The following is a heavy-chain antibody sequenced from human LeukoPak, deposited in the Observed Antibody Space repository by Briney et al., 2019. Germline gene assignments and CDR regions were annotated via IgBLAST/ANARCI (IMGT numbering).Heavy chain of an antibody. Sequence: GGSLRLSCAASGFTFSSYEMNWVRQAPGKGLEWVSYVSSSGSTIYYADSVKGRFTISRDNAKNSLYLQMNSLRAEDTAVYYCARLLGYCSSTSCYGHYYYGMDVWGQGTTVTVSS. J-gene: IGHJ6*02. CDR2: VSSSGSTI. CDR3: ARLLGYCSSTSCYGHYYYGMDV. V-gene: IGHV3-48*03. CDR1: GFTFSSYE. D-gene: IGHD2-2*01.